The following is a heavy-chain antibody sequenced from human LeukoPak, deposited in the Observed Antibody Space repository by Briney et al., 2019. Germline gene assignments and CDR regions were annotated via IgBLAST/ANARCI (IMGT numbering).Heavy chain of an antibody. D-gene: IGHD5-18*01. Sequence: GGSLRLSCAASGFTFSDYYMSWIRQAPGKGLEWVSYMCSSGSTISYADSVKGRFTISRDNAKNSLYLQMNSLRAEDTAAYYCARDQVDTAMVRDPFDYWGQGTLVTVSS. CDR1: GFTFSDYY. CDR3: ARDQVDTAMVRDPFDY. CDR2: MCSSGSTI. V-gene: IGHV3-11*01. J-gene: IGHJ4*02.